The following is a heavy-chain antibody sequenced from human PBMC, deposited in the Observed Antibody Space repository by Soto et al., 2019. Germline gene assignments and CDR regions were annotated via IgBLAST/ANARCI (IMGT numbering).Heavy chain of an antibody. CDR2: INAGNGNT. CDR1: GYTFTSYA. V-gene: IGHV1-3*01. D-gene: IGHD3-16*01. J-gene: IGHJ6*02. CDR3: ARDGQGVMDYYYYYYGMDV. Sequence: QVQLVQSGAEVKKPGASVKVSCKASGYTFTSYAMHWVRQAPGQRLEWMGWINAGNGNTKYSQKFQGRVTITRDTSASTAYMELSSLRSDDTAVYYCARDGQGVMDYYYYYYGMDVWGQGTTVTVSS.